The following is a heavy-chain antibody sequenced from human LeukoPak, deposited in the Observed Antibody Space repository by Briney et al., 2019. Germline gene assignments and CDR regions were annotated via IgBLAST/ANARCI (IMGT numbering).Heavy chain of an antibody. V-gene: IGHV1-2*02. Sequence: SVKVSCKASGYTFPDYYMHWVRQAPGQGLEWVGWINPNSGGPNYAQKFQGSVTMTRDTSISTAYMELSRLRSDDTAVYYCARERYRGDTFDIWGQGTMVTVSS. CDR1: GYTFPDYY. CDR3: ARERYRGDTFDI. J-gene: IGHJ3*02. D-gene: IGHD1-1*01. CDR2: INPNSGGP.